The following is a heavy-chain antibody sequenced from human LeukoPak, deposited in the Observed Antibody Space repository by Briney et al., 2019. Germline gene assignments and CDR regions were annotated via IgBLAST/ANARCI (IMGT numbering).Heavy chain of an antibody. J-gene: IGHJ5*02. D-gene: IGHD6-19*01. V-gene: IGHV3-21*01. CDR3: ARVEAVAGNWGGLDP. CDR1: GFTFSSYS. CDR2: ISSSISYI. Sequence: EGPLRLSCAASGFTFSSYSMNWVRQAPGKGLEWVSSISSSISYIYYADSVKGRFTISRDNAKDSLFLQLNSLRAEDTAMYYCARVEAVAGNWGGLDPWGQGTLVTVSS.